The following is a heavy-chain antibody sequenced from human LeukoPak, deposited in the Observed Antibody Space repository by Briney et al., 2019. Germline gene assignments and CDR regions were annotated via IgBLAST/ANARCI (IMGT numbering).Heavy chain of an antibody. CDR2: ISGSGGST. CDR3: AKAVAGRGGWYYFDY. Sequence: GGSLRLSCAASGFTFSSYAMSWVRQAPGKGLEWVSAISGSGGSTYYADSVKGRFTISRDNSKNTLYLQMNSLRAEDTAVYYCAKAVAGRGGWYYFDYWGQGTLVTVSS. D-gene: IGHD6-19*01. J-gene: IGHJ4*02. V-gene: IGHV3-23*01. CDR1: GFTFSSYA.